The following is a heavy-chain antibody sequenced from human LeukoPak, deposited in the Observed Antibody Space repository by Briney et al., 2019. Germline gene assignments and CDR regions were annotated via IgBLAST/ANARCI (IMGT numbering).Heavy chain of an antibody. D-gene: IGHD3-16*01. Sequence: GGSLRLSCAASGFTFSSYSMNWVRQAPGKGLEWVSSISSSSSYIYYADSVKGRFTISRDNAKNSLYLQMNSLRAEDTAVYYWARSRNGGGDLDYWGQGTRVTVSS. J-gene: IGHJ4*02. V-gene: IGHV3-21*01. CDR2: ISSSSSYI. CDR1: GFTFSSYS. CDR3: ARSRNGGGDLDY.